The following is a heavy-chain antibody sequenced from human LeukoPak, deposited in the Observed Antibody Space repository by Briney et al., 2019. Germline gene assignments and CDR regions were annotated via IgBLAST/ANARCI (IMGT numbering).Heavy chain of an antibody. V-gene: IGHV3-23*01. Sequence: PGGSLRLSCAASGFTFSSFAMSWVRQAPGQGLEWVSAISDNSGNTYYADSVKGRFTISRDNAKNSLYLQMNSLRAEDTAVYYCARARQLWPFDYWGQGTLVTVSS. CDR3: ARARQLWPFDY. CDR1: GFTFSSFA. D-gene: IGHD5-18*01. CDR2: ISDNSGNT. J-gene: IGHJ4*02.